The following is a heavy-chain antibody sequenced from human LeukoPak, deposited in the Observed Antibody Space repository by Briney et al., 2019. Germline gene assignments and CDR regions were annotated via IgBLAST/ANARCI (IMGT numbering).Heavy chain of an antibody. CDR2: LGGGGIDT. CDR3: AKDRGQIYNNYYMDV. CDR1: GFTFSNFA. Sequence: PGGSLRLSCAASGFTFSNFAMSWVRQPPGKGLEWVSTLGGGGIDTYYADSVKGRFTISRDNSKNTLYLHMNSLRAEDTAVYYCAKDRGQIYNNYYMDVWGKGTTVTVSS. D-gene: IGHD3-10*01. V-gene: IGHV3-23*01. J-gene: IGHJ6*03.